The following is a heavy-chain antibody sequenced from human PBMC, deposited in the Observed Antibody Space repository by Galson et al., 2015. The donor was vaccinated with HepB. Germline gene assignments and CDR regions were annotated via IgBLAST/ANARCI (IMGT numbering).Heavy chain of an antibody. Sequence: SLRLSCAVSGFTFNNYWMHWVRQAPGKGLVWVSRVNTDGRSTNYADSVKGRFTISRDNAKNTLYLQMNSLRVEDTAVYYCTRDTGGYSSSDWGQGTLVTVYS. J-gene: IGHJ4*02. CDR3: TRDTGGYSSSD. CDR1: GFTFNNYW. D-gene: IGHD6-6*01. CDR2: VNTDGRST. V-gene: IGHV3-74*01.